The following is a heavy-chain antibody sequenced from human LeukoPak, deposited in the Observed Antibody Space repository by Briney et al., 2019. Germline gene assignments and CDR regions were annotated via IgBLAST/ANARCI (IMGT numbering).Heavy chain of an antibody. CDR3: ARVTTYDFWSGYYPTPFDY. Sequence: ASVKVSCKASGYTFTSYGISWVRQAPGQGLEWMGWIGAYNGNTNYAQKLQGRVTMTTDTSTSTAYMELRSLRSDDTAVYYCARVTTYDFWSGYYPTPFDYWGQGTLVTVSS. CDR2: IGAYNGNT. V-gene: IGHV1-18*01. D-gene: IGHD3-3*01. J-gene: IGHJ4*02. CDR1: GYTFTSYG.